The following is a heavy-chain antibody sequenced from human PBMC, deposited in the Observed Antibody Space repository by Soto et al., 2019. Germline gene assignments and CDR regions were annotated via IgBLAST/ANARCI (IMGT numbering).Heavy chain of an antibody. J-gene: IGHJ5*02. CDR3: ARVGGRPSGWFDP. V-gene: IGHV3-23*01. D-gene: IGHD1-26*01. CDR2: ISGSGIST. CDR1: GFTFSSYA. Sequence: GGSLRLSCAASGFTFSSYAMSWVRQAPGKGLEWVSAISGSGISTYYADSVKGRFTISRDNSKNTLYLQMNSLRSDDTAVYYCARVGGRPSGWFDPWGQGTLVTVSS.